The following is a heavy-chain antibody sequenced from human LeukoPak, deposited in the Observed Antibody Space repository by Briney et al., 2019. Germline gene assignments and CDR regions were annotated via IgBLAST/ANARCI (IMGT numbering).Heavy chain of an antibody. D-gene: IGHD5-18*01. CDR1: GFTFSSYS. V-gene: IGHV3-48*01. J-gene: IGHJ4*02. CDR3: GRDKGCSYGDK. Sequence: TGGSLRLSCAASGFTFSSYSMNWVRQAPGKGLEWVSYISSSSSTIYYADSVKGRFTISRDNAKNSLYLQMNSLRAEDTAVNYFGRDKGCSYGDKGGQGTLVTVSS. CDR2: ISSSSSTI.